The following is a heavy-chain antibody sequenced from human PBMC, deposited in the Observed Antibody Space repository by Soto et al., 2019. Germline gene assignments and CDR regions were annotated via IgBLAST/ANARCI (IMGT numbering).Heavy chain of an antibody. D-gene: IGHD4-17*01. V-gene: IGHV3-48*02. Sequence: GGSLRLSCAASGFTFTRHSMNWVRQAAGKGLEWISYISDSSGTIYYADSVKGRFTISRDNVQNSLYLHMNSLRDEDTAVYYCARDPYSSTTVTMMDYWGEGTQVIVSS. CDR2: ISDSSGTI. J-gene: IGHJ4*02. CDR3: ARDPYSSTTVTMMDY. CDR1: GFTFTRHS.